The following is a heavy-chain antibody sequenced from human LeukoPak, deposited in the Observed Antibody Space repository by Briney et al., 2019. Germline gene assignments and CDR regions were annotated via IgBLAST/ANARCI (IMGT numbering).Heavy chain of an antibody. CDR1: GFTFSSYG. J-gene: IGHJ4*01. Sequence: PGGSLTLSCAASGFTFSSYGMTWVRQAPGKGLEWVSYISSSRSTIYYAASVRGRFTIFRDNAKNLLYLQLNSLRAEDTAVYYCARSLVVRATSPYHWGQGTLVTVSS. D-gene: IGHD1-26*01. V-gene: IGHV3-48*01. CDR2: ISSSRSTI. CDR3: ARSLVVRATSPYH.